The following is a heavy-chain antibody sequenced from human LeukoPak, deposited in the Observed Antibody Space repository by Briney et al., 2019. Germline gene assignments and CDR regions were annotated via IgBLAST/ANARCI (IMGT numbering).Heavy chain of an antibody. CDR1: GFTFSSYA. Sequence: GGSLRLSCAASGFTFSSYAMSWVRQAPGKGLEWVGRLRNKANSYTTEYAASVKGRFIISRDDSKNSLYLRMNSLKTEDTAVYYCARVGIVGATGYFDNWGQGTLVTVSS. V-gene: IGHV3-72*01. CDR3: ARVGIVGATGYFDN. J-gene: IGHJ4*02. CDR2: LRNKANSYTT. D-gene: IGHD1-26*01.